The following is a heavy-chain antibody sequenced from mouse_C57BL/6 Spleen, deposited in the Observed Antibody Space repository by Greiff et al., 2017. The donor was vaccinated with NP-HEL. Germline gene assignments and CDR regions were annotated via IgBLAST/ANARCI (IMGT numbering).Heavy chain of an antibody. V-gene: IGHV1-42*01. CDR2: INPSTGGT. J-gene: IGHJ2*01. Sequence: VQLQQSGPELVKPGASVKISCKASGYSFTGYYMNWVKQSPEKSLEWIGEINPSTGGTTYNQKFKATATLTVDKSSSTAYMQLKSLTSEDSAVYYCARYGTVVALDYWGQGTTLTVSS. CDR3: ARYGTVVALDY. D-gene: IGHD1-1*01. CDR1: GYSFTGYY.